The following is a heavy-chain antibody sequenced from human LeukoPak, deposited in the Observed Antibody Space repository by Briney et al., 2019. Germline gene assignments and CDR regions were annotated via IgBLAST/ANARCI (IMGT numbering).Heavy chain of an antibody. J-gene: IGHJ4*02. V-gene: IGHV3-7*04. CDR3: ARGKYYFDY. Sequence: GGSLRLSCAVSGFXFSSYWMSWVRQAPGKGLEWVADIKQDGSEKYYVDSVKGRFTISRDNAKNSLYLQMNSLRAEDTAVYYCARGKYYFDYWGQGTLVTVSS. CDR2: IKQDGSEK. CDR1: GFXFSSYW.